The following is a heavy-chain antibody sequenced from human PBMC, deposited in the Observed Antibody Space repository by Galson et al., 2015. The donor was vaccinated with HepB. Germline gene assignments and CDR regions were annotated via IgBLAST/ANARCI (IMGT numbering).Heavy chain of an antibody. CDR3: AKVSGTPRPYYYYYGMDV. V-gene: IGHV3-30*18. CDR1: GFTFSSYG. D-gene: IGHD3-3*01. CDR2: ISYDGSNK. Sequence: LRLSCAASGFTFSSYGMHWVRQAPGKGLEWVAVISYDGSNKYYADSVKGRFTISRDNSKNTLYLQMNSLRAEDTAVYYCAKVSGTPRPYYYYYGMDVWGQGTTVTVSS. J-gene: IGHJ6*02.